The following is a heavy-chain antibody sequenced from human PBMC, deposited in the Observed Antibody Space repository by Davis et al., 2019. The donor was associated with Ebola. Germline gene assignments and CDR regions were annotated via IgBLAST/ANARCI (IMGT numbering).Heavy chain of an antibody. J-gene: IGHJ1*01. V-gene: IGHV4-61*01. D-gene: IGHD3-22*01. CDR1: GASVSSGSHS. CDR3: ARARGYDSRSYPLWVTY. CDR2: IYYSGNS. Sequence: PSETLSLTCTVSGASVSSGSHSWSWIRQPTGKGLEWIGYIYYSGNSNYNPSLNSRVTMSVDTSKNQFSLRLSSVTAADTAVYYCARARGYDSRSYPLWVTYWGQGILVTVSS.